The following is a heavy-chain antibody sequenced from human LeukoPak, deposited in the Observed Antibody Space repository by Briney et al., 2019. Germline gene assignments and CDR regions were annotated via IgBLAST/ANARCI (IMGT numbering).Heavy chain of an antibody. J-gene: IGHJ4*02. CDR2: ISVSGENT. CDR3: AKERQWLVLDY. V-gene: IGHV3-23*01. D-gene: IGHD6-19*01. Sequence: PGGSLRLSCAASGFTFSSYAMTWVRQAPGKGLQWVSTISVSGENTYYADSVKGRFTISRDNSKNTLNLQMNSLRAEDTAVYYCAKERQWLVLDYWGQGTLVTVSS. CDR1: GFTFSSYA.